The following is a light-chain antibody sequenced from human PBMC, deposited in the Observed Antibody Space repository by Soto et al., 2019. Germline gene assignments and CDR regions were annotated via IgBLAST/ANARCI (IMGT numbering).Light chain of an antibody. Sequence: EIVLTQSPGILSLSPGERASLSCGASQSITSSLLAWYQQKPGQAPRLLIYGASSRATGIPDRFSGTGSETDFTLTINRLEPEDFAVYYCQQYENSPITFGQGTRLEIK. CDR1: QSITSSL. CDR3: QQYENSPIT. J-gene: IGKJ5*01. V-gene: IGKV3-20*01. CDR2: GAS.